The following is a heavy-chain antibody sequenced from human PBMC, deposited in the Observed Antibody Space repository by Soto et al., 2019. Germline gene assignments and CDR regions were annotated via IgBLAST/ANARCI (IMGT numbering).Heavy chain of an antibody. D-gene: IGHD4-17*01. CDR1: GFAFSDYS. CDR3: ASDLTTVVYFDN. Sequence: EVQLVESGGGLVKPGGSLRLSCAASGFAFSDYSMNWVRQAPGKGLEWVSSISSTSSYIYYADSVRGRFTISRDNAKNSRILQMNSLRTEDTAVYYCASDLTTVVYFDNWGQGTQVSVSS. J-gene: IGHJ4*02. CDR2: ISSTSSYI. V-gene: IGHV3-21*01.